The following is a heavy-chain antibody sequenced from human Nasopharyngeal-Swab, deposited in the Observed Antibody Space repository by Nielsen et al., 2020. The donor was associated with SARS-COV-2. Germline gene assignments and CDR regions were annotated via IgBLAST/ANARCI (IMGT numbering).Heavy chain of an antibody. V-gene: IGHV3-21*01. CDR2: ISSSSSYI. D-gene: IGHD3-22*01. J-gene: IGHJ3*02. CDR3: ARGAYYDSRGAFDI. CDR1: GFTFSSYG. Sequence: GGSLRLSCAASGFTFSSYGMHWVRQAPGKGLEWVSSISSSSSYIYYADSVKGRFTISRDNAKNSLYLQMNSLRAEDTAVYYCARGAYYDSRGAFDIWGQGTMVTVSS.